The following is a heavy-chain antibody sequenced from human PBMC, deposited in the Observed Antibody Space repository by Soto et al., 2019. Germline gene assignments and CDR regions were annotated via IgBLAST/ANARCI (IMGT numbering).Heavy chain of an antibody. Sequence: GGSLRLSCAASGFTFSSYAMSWVRQAPGKGLEWVSAISGSGGSTYYADSVKGRFTISRDNSKNTLYLQMNSLRAEDTAVYYCAKTPYGDYFDNWFDPWGQGTMVTVYS. CDR2: ISGSGGST. D-gene: IGHD4-17*01. CDR3: AKTPYGDYFDNWFDP. V-gene: IGHV3-23*01. CDR1: GFTFSSYA. J-gene: IGHJ5*02.